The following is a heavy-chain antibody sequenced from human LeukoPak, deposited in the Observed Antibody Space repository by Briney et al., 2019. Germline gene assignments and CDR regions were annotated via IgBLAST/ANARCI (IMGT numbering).Heavy chain of an antibody. D-gene: IGHD5-24*01. Sequence: ASVKVSCKPSGYIFTPHHIHWMRQAPGQGLELLGWVSAANNPEYSQKFQGRVVITRDASVTTSYLELNSLRSEDTAVYYCAMSVEMPPIPSFDYWGQGTLVTVSS. J-gene: IGHJ4*02. CDR2: VSAANNP. CDR1: GYIFTPHH. CDR3: AMSVEMPPIPSFDY. V-gene: IGHV1-3*01.